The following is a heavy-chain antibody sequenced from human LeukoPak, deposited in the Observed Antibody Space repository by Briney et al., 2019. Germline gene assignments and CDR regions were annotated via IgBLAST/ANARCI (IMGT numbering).Heavy chain of an antibody. J-gene: IGHJ4*02. D-gene: IGHD6-13*01. Sequence: SETLSLTCAVYGGSFSGYYWSWIRQHPGTGLESIGYRSYSGDTDYNASLRSRVTISLDTSKNQFSLKLTSVTAADTAVYYCAVKVAATGYYWGQGTLVTVSS. CDR2: RSYSGDT. CDR1: GGSFSGYY. CDR3: AVKVAATGYY. V-gene: IGHV4-34*09.